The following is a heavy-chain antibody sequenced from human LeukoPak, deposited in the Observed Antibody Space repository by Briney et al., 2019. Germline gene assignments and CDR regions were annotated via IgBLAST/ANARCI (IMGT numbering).Heavy chain of an antibody. D-gene: IGHD4-17*01. CDR3: ARARGGYGDYGSWFDP. Sequence: SETLSLTCTVSGDSISGYYWNWIRQPPGKGLEWIGFVHYSGSTNYNPFLKSRVTILVDISKNQFSLNLSSVTAADTAVYYCARARGGYGDYGSWFDPWGQGTLVPVSS. J-gene: IGHJ5*02. CDR2: VHYSGST. CDR1: GDSISGYY. V-gene: IGHV4-59*01.